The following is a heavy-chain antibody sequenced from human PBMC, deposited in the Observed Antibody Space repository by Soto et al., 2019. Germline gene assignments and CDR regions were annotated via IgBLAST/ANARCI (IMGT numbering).Heavy chain of an antibody. CDR2: ISPDGGRT. CDR3: ATRDPGHY. V-gene: IGHV1-46*01. J-gene: IGHJ4*02. CDR1: GYTFTTYY. Sequence: GQASGYTFTTYYMHWLRQAPGQGLEWMGIISPDGGRTSYAQKFQGRVTMTRDTSTSTVYMELSSLRSEDTAVYYCATRDPGHYWGQGTLVTVSS.